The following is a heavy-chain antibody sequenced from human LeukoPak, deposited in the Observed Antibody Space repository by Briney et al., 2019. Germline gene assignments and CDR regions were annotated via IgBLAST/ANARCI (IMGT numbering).Heavy chain of an antibody. D-gene: IGHD1-26*01. Sequence: AGGSLRLSCAASEFTFSNYGMSWLRQAPGKGLEWVSAITGSGDDAYYADSVHGRFTMSRDNSKSTLYLQMSSLRVEDTAVYYCAKESRGSSPEFWGQGTLVTVSS. J-gene: IGHJ1*01. CDR2: ITGSGDDA. V-gene: IGHV3-23*01. CDR1: EFTFSNYG. CDR3: AKESRGSSPEF.